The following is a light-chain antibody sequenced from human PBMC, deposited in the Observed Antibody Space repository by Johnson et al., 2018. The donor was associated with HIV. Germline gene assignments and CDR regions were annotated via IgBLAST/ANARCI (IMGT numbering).Light chain of an antibody. CDR2: DNN. J-gene: IGLJ1*01. CDR1: SSNIGNNY. CDR3: GTWDSSLSAGGV. V-gene: IGLV1-51*01. Sequence: QSVLTQPPSVSAAPGQKVTISCSGSSSNIGNNYVSWYQHHPGTAPKLLIYDNNKRPSGIPDRFSGSKSGTSATLGITGLQTGDEADYYCGTWDSSLSAGGVFGTGTKVTVL.